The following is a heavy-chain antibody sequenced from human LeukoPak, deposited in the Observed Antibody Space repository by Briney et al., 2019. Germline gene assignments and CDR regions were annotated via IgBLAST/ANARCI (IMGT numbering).Heavy chain of an antibody. V-gene: IGHV4-61*08. CDR2: IYYSGST. J-gene: IGHJ6*03. CDR1: GGSISSGGYY. Sequence: SETLSLTCTVSGGSISSGGYYWSWIRQPPGKGLEWIGYIYYSGSTNYNPSLKSRVTISVDTSKNQFSLKLSSVTAADTAVYYCARSDSSSWGYYYYYYMDVWGKGTTVTVSS. D-gene: IGHD6-13*01. CDR3: ARSDSSSWGYYYYYYMDV.